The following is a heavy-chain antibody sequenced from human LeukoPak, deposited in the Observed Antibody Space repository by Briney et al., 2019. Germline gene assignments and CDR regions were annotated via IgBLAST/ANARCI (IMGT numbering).Heavy chain of an antibody. J-gene: IGHJ4*02. D-gene: IGHD3-10*01. Sequence: GGSLRLSCAASGFTFTTYNMNWVRQAPGKGLEWVSSISSGSIYIYYADSVKGRFTISRDDAKNSLYLQMNSLRAEDTAVYYCARGYGSGSYIPGYWGQGTLVTVSS. CDR3: ARGYGSGSYIPGY. V-gene: IGHV3-21*01. CDR1: GFTFTTYN. CDR2: ISSGSIYI.